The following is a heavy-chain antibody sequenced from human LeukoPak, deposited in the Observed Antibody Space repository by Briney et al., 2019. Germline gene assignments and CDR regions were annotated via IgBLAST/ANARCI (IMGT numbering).Heavy chain of an antibody. Sequence: GGSLRLSCAASGFTFSSYSMNWVHQAPGKGLEWVSSISSSSSYIYYADSVKGRFTISRDNAKNSLYLQMNSLRAEDTAVYYCARDEGILVDYWGQGTLVTVSS. CDR1: GFTFSSYS. CDR2: ISSSSSYI. V-gene: IGHV3-21*01. D-gene: IGHD2-15*01. CDR3: ARDEGILVDY. J-gene: IGHJ4*02.